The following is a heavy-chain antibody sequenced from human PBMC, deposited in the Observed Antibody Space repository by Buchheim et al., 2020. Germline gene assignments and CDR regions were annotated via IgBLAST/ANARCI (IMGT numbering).Heavy chain of an antibody. V-gene: IGHV3-23*01. D-gene: IGHD3-10*01. CDR1: GFTFSSYA. J-gene: IGHJ4*02. CDR3: AKPRDLWFGELLTDFDY. Sequence: EVQLLESGGGLVQPGGSLRLSCAASGFTFSSYAMNWVRQAPGKGLEWVSAISGSGGSTYYADSVKGRFTISRDNSKNTLYLQMNSLRAEDTAVYYRAKPRDLWFGELLTDFDYWGQGTL. CDR2: ISGSGGST.